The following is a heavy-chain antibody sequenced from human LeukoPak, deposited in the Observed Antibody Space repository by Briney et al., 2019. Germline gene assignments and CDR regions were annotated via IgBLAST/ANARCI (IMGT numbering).Heavy chain of an antibody. J-gene: IGHJ4*02. CDR3: AVGGYYPTLRLDY. CDR2: ISGSGDST. CDR1: GFTFSSYG. V-gene: IGHV3-23*01. Sequence: GRSLRLSCAASGFTFSSYGMHWVRQAPGKGLEWVAVISGSGDSTYYADSVKGRFTISRDNSKNTLYLQMNSLRAEDTAVFYCAVGGYYPTLRLDYWGQGTLVTVSS. D-gene: IGHD3-22*01.